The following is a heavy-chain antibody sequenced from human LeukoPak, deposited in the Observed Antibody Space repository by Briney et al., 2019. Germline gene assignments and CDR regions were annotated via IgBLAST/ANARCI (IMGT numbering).Heavy chain of an antibody. D-gene: IGHD2-2*01. V-gene: IGHV1-46*01. Sequence: GASVKVFCKASGYTFTSYYMHWVRQAPGQGLEWMGIINPSGGSTSYAQKFQGRVTMTRDTSTSTVYMELSSLRSEDTAVYYCARAGAYNIVVVPAAMWMVNYWGQGTLVTVSS. CDR1: GYTFTSYY. J-gene: IGHJ4*02. CDR3: ARAGAYNIVVVPAAMWMVNY. CDR2: INPSGGST.